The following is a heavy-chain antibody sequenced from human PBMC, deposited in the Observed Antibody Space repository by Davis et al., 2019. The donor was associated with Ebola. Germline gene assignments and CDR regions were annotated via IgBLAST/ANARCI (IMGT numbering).Heavy chain of an antibody. D-gene: IGHD3-10*01. V-gene: IGHV3-43*01. CDR1: GFTFDAYT. J-gene: IGHJ4*02. CDR2: ISWDGGST. Sequence: PGGSLRLSCAASGFTFDAYTMHWVRQAPGKGLEWVSLISWDGGSTYYADSVKGRFTISRDNSKNSLYLQMNSLRTEDTALYYCAKDSGGRGAFDYWGQGTLVTVSS. CDR3: AKDSGGRGAFDY.